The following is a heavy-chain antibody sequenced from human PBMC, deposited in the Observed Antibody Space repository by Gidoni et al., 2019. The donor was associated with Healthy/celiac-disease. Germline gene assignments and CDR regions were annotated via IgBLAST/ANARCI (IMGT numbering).Heavy chain of an antibody. D-gene: IGHD6-19*01. V-gene: IGHV4-34*01. J-gene: IGHJ4*02. CDR1: GGSFSGYY. Sequence: QVQLQQWGAGLLKPSETLSLTCAVYGGSFSGYYWSWIRQPPGKGLEWIGEINHSGSTNYNPSLKSRVTISVDTSKNQFSLKLSSVTAADTAVYYCARSSSYSSGWYLGLGKGVFDYWGQGTLVTVSS. CDR3: ARSSSYSSGWYLGLGKGVFDY. CDR2: INHSGST.